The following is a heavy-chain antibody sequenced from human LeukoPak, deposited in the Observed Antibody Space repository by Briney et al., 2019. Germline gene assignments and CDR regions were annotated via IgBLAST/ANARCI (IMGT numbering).Heavy chain of an antibody. Sequence: GGSLRLSCAASGFTFSSYAMSWVRQAPGKGLEGVSAISGSGGSTDYADSVKGRFTISRDNSKNTLYVQMNSLRAEDTAVYYCAKTYCSSTSCLKGVDYWGQGTLVTVSS. V-gene: IGHV3-23*01. J-gene: IGHJ4*02. CDR3: AKTYCSSTSCLKGVDY. CDR2: ISGSGGST. D-gene: IGHD2-2*01. CDR1: GFTFSSYA.